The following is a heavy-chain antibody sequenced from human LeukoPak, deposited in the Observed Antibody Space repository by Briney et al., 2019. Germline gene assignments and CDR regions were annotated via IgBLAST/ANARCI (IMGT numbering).Heavy chain of an antibody. J-gene: IGHJ5*02. D-gene: IGHD3-22*01. V-gene: IGHV4-59*12. CDR1: GGSINSYY. CDR3: ARVDDSSGYYPNWFDP. CDR2: IYDSGST. Sequence: SETLSLTCTVSGGSINSYYWSWLRQPPGKGLEWIGYIYDSGSTNYNPSLKSRVTISVDTSKNQFSLKLSSVTAADTAVYYCARVDDSSGYYPNWFDPWGQGTLVTVSS.